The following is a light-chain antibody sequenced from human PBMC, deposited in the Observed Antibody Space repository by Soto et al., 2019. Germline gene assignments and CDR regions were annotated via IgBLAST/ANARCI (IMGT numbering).Light chain of an antibody. Sequence: DIQMTQSPSTLAASVGDTVTVTCRASQDIGSWLAWYQQKAGEAPKLLIFDASSLEDDVPSRFSGSGSGKEFTLSISSLHPDDSATYYCQQYDTYLWTFGQGTKV. CDR1: QDIGSW. CDR3: QQYDTYLWT. V-gene: IGKV1-5*01. CDR2: DAS. J-gene: IGKJ1*01.